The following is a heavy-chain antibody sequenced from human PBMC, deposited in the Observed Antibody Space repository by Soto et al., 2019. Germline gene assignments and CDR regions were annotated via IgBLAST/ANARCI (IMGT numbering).Heavy chain of an antibody. CDR2: IVPMLGTP. D-gene: IGHD1-26*01. Sequence: ASVKVSCKASGGTFDNFIMNWVRHTPGRGLEWMGGIVPMLGTPTYAEKFKGRVTISATGSTSTMYMEVTSLRSEDTAIYYCARNGTYSSSLSQYSGMDVWGQGTMVTVSS. J-gene: IGHJ6*02. CDR3: ARNGTYSSSLSQYSGMDV. V-gene: IGHV1-69*13. CDR1: GGTFDNFI.